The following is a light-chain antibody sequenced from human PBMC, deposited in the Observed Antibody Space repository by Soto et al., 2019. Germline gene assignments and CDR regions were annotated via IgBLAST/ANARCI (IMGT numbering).Light chain of an antibody. V-gene: IGKV3-11*01. J-gene: IGKJ5*01. CDR3: QQRSNWLIT. Sequence: EIVLTQSPATLSLSPGERATLSCSASQSVYSYLAWYQQKPGQAPRLLIYDASNRATGIPARFRGSGSGTDFTLTISSLEPEDFAVYYCQQRSNWLITFGQGTRLEIK. CDR2: DAS. CDR1: QSVYSY.